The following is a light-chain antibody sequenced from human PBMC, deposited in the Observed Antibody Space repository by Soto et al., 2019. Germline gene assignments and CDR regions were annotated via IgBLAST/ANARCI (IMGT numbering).Light chain of an antibody. CDR2: DNN. Sequence: QSVLTQPPSVSAAPGQKVTISCSGSSSNIGNNYVSWYQQLPGTAPHLLIYDNNKRPSGIPDRFSGSKSGTSATLGITGLQTGDEADYYCGTWDSSLRVGGVFGGGTKLTVL. CDR1: SSNIGNNY. J-gene: IGLJ3*02. V-gene: IGLV1-51*01. CDR3: GTWDSSLRVGGV.